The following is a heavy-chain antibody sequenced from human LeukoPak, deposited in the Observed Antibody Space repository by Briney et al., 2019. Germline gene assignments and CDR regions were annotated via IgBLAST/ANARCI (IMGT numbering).Heavy chain of an antibody. D-gene: IGHD1-26*01. CDR3: ARRKVGAPPPPLRAAPNFDY. V-gene: IGHV4-4*07. CDR2: IYTSGST. J-gene: IGHJ4*02. CDR1: GGSFSIYY. Sequence: SETLSLTCTVSGGSFSIYYWTWIRQPAGKGLEWIGRIYTSGSTNYNPSLKSRVTMSVDTSKNQFSLKLSSVTAADTAVYHCARRKVGAPPPPLRAAPNFDYWGQGTLVTVSS.